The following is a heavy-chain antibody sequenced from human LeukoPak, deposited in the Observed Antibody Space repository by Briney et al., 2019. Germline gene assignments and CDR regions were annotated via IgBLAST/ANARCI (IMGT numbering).Heavy chain of an antibody. CDR1: GYTFTTYD. Sequence: ASVKVSCKASGYTFTTYDINWVRQTTGEGLEWMGWMNPNSGNTGYAQKFQGRVSMTRNTSISTAYTELSSLRSEDTAVYYCARGSKQWLVTWWFDPWGQGTPVTVSS. V-gene: IGHV1-8*01. CDR3: ARGSKQWLVTWWFDP. J-gene: IGHJ5*02. D-gene: IGHD6-19*01. CDR2: MNPNSGNT.